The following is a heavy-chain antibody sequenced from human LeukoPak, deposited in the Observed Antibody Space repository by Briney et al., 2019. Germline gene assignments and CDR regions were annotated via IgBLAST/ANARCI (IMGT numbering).Heavy chain of an antibody. Sequence: GGSLRLSCAASGFTFSTYGMHWVRQAPGKGLEWVAFIRYDGSIRYYADSVKGRFTISRDNSLNTLYLQMNSLRPEGTGVHYCAKDRSGYGPDYWGQGTLVTVSS. CDR2: IRYDGSIR. CDR3: AKDRSGYGPDY. D-gene: IGHD5-12*01. J-gene: IGHJ4*02. V-gene: IGHV3-30*02. CDR1: GFTFSTYG.